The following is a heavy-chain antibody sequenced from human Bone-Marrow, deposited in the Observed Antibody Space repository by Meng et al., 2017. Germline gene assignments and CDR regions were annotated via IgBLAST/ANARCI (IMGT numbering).Heavy chain of an antibody. Sequence: SLKISCAASGFTFDDYAMHWVRQAPGKGLEWVSGISWNSGSIGYADSVKGRFTISRDNAKNSLYLQMNSLRAEDTAVYYCTTPTSGGWRANYYYGMDVWGQGPTVTVSS. J-gene: IGHJ6*02. CDR1: GFTFDDYA. CDR3: TTPTSGGWRANYYYGMDV. V-gene: IGHV3-9*01. D-gene: IGHD1-26*01. CDR2: ISWNSGSI.